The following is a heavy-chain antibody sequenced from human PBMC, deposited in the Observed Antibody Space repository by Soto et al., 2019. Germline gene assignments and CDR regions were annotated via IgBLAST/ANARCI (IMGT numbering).Heavy chain of an antibody. CDR1: RASVSSSY. CDR3: ARGYYHSNGHSNTFDI. CDR2: VYYTGST. J-gene: IGHJ3*02. D-gene: IGHD3-22*01. V-gene: IGHV4-59*02. Sequence: SETLSLTCTVSRASVSSSYWSWIRQSPGKGLEWIGYVYYTGSTKYNPSLKSRVTISVDTSKNQFSLKLSSVTAADTAVYYCARGYYHSNGHSNTFDIWGPGTLVTVSS.